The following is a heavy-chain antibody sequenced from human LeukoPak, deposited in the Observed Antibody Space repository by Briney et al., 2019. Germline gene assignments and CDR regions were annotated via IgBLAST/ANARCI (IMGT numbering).Heavy chain of an antibody. CDR3: AKGQYFHDSSGYYR. V-gene: IGHV3-23*01. CDR2: ISGDGGTT. Sequence: GGSLRLSCVASGFTFSNYAMTWVRQAPGKGLECVSVISGDGGTTLHADSVKGRFTISRDNSKNTLYLEMNSLRDDVTAVYYCAKGQYFHDSSGYYRWGQGTLVTVSS. CDR1: GFTFSNYA. J-gene: IGHJ4*02. D-gene: IGHD3-22*01.